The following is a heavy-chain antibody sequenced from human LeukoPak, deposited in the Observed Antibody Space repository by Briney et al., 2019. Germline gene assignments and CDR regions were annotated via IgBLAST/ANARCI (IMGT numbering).Heavy chain of an antibody. D-gene: IGHD6-13*01. CDR2: IYSTGST. Sequence: PSETLSLTCTVSGGSISSYYWSWIRQPAGKGLEWIGRIYSTGSTNYNPSLKSRVTMSVDTSKNQFSLRLRSVTAADTAVYYCARQIASSGTAGFDFWGQGALVTVSS. J-gene: IGHJ4*02. V-gene: IGHV4-4*07. CDR1: GGSISSYY. CDR3: ARQIASSGTAGFDF.